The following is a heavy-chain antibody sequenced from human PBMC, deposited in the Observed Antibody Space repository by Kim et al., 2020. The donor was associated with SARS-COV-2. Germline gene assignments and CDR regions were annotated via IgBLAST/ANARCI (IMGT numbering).Heavy chain of an antibody. CDR1: GFTFTSSA. CDR2: IVVGSGNT. Sequence: SVKVSCRASGFTFTSSAVQWVRQARGQRLEWIGWIVVGSGNTNYAQKFQERVTITRDMSTSTAYMELSSLRSEDTAVYYCAAGQWLTNREFDYWGQGTLVTVSS. D-gene: IGHD6-19*01. CDR3: AAGQWLTNREFDY. J-gene: IGHJ4*02. V-gene: IGHV1-58*01.